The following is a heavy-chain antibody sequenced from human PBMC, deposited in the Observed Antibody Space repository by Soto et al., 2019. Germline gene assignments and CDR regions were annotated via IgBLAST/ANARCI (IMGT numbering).Heavy chain of an antibody. CDR1: GFTVSSNY. CDR3: ARGYSSSTWNVAY. V-gene: IGHV3-53*01. D-gene: IGHD2-2*01. CDR2: FYAGGST. Sequence: EVQVVESGGGLIQPGGSLRLSCGPSGFTVSSNYISWVRQAPGKGLEWVSIFYAGGSTYYAEPVKGRFTISRDSSTSTLYLQMNRLRVDDTAVYYCARGYSSSTWNVAYWGQGTLVTVSS. J-gene: IGHJ4*02.